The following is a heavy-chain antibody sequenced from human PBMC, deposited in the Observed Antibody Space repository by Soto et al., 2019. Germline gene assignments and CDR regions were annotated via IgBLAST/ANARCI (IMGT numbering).Heavy chain of an antibody. CDR2: INAYNGNT. Sequence: QVQLVQSGGEVKKPGASVKVSCKASGYTFTSYGISWVRQAPGQGLEWMGWINAYNGNTTYAQKVQGRVTMTTDTSTSTVYMELRSLRSDDPAVYYCARDVGYGLIDGWGQGTLVTVSS. CDR3: ARDVGYGLIDG. J-gene: IGHJ4*02. V-gene: IGHV1-18*01. D-gene: IGHD5-18*01. CDR1: GYTFTSYG.